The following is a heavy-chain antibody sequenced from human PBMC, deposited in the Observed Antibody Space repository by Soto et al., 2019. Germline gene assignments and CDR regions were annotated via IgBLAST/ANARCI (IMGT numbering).Heavy chain of an antibody. CDR1: GYTFTSYD. D-gene: IGHD6-6*01. J-gene: IGHJ4*02. Sequence: ASVKVSCKASGYTFTSYDINWVRQATGQGLEWMGWMNPNSGNTGYAQKFQGRVTMTRNTSISTAYMELSSLRSEDTAVYYCFRDWGSSGAEDYWGQGTLVTVSS. CDR3: FRDWGSSGAEDY. V-gene: IGHV1-8*01. CDR2: MNPNSGNT.